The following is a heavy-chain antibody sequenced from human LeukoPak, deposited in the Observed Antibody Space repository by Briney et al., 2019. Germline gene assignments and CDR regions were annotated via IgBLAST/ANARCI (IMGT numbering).Heavy chain of an antibody. CDR2: VSDDGSNK. CDR1: GFTFSSYG. J-gene: IGHJ4*02. CDR3: AKPRLRGGYLFDY. D-gene: IGHD5-12*01. Sequence: GRSLRLSCAASGFTFSSYGMHWVRQAPGKGLEWMAVVSDDGSNKYYEDSVRGRFTISRDNSKNTLYLQMSSLRDVDTAVYYCAKPRLRGGYLFDYWGQGTLVTVSS. V-gene: IGHV3-30*18.